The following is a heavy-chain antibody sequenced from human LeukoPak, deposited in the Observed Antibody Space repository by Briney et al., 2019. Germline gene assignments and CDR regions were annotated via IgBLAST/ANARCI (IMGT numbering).Heavy chain of an antibody. CDR2: IIPIFGTA. Sequence: SVKVSCKASGGTFSSYAISRVRQAPGQGLEWMGGIIPIFGTANYAQKFQGRVTITADESTSTAYMELSSLRSEDTAVYYCAFRTMVRGVDYWGQGTLVTVSS. D-gene: IGHD3-10*01. CDR3: AFRTMVRGVDY. CDR1: GGTFSSYA. J-gene: IGHJ4*02. V-gene: IGHV1-69*13.